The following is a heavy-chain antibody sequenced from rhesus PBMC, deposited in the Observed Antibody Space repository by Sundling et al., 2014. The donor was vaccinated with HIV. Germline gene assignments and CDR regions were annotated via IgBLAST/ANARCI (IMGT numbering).Heavy chain of an antibody. V-gene: IGHV4-122*02. CDR1: GVSVNSGYYD. CDR3: ARDAPMGSSWSWGAFDY. Sequence: QVQLQESGPGLVKPSETLSLTCAVSGVSVNSGYYDWSWIRQPPGKGLEWVGFITYSGTTAYNPSLKSRVTISTDTSKNQFSLKLSSVTAADTAVYYCARDAPMGSSWSWGAFDYWGQGVLVTVSS. D-gene: IGHD6-13*01. CDR2: ITYSGTT. J-gene: IGHJ4*01.